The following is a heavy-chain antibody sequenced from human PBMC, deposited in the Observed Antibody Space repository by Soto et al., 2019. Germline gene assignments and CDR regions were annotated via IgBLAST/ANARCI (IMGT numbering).Heavy chain of an antibody. D-gene: IGHD4-17*01. Sequence: EVQLLESGGGLVQPGESLRLSCAASGFTFSSYAMSWVRQAPGKGLEWVSTISGSGGSTYYADSVKGRFTISRDNYMNTLILQVNRLRAEDTALYYCAKVWERTVTTRNYFYGMDVWDQGTTVTVSS. CDR1: GFTFSSYA. CDR3: AKVWERTVTTRNYFYGMDV. J-gene: IGHJ6*02. CDR2: ISGSGGST. V-gene: IGHV3-23*01.